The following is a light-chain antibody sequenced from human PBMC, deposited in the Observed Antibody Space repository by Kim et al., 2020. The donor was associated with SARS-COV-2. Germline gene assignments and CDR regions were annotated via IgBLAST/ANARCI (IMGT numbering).Light chain of an antibody. J-gene: IGKJ4*01. CDR1: QSVRSR. CDR2: DAS. Sequence: SPGESATLSCRASQSVRSRLACYQQKPGQAPRLLIYDASIRATGVPARCTGSGSGTEFTLTISSLQSEDFAVYFCQQYYTWSALTFGGGTKVDIK. V-gene: IGKV3D-15*01. CDR3: QQYYTWSALT.